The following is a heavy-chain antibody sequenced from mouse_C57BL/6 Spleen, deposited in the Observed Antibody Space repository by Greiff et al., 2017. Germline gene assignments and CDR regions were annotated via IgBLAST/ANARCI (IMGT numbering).Heavy chain of an antibody. D-gene: IGHD2-4*01. V-gene: IGHV3-6*01. CDR2: ISYDGSN. CDR1: GYSITSGYY. Sequence: EVQLQQSGPGLVKPSQSLSLTCSVTGYSITSGYYWNWIRQFPGNKLEWMGYISYDGSNNYNPSLKNRISITRDTSKNQFFLKLNSVTTEDTATYYCARGPIYYDYVPFDYWGQGTTLTVSS. CDR3: ARGPIYYDYVPFDY. J-gene: IGHJ2*01.